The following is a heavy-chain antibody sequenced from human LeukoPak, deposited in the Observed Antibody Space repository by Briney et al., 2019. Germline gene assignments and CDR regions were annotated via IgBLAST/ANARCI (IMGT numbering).Heavy chain of an antibody. Sequence: GGSLRLSCAASGFTFDDYGMAWVRQAPGKGLEWVSGINWNGGRTNYADSVKGRFTISRDNATKSLYLQMNSLRAEDTALYYCARGYSTGWHLSSWGQGTLVTVSS. V-gene: IGHV3-20*04. CDR3: ARGYSTGWHLSS. J-gene: IGHJ5*02. CDR1: GFTFDDYG. CDR2: INWNGGRT. D-gene: IGHD6-19*01.